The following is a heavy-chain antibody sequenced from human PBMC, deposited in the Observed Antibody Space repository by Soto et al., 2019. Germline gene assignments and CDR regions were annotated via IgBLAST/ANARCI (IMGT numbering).Heavy chain of an antibody. V-gene: IGHV3-74*01. CDR1: GFTFSSYW. J-gene: IGHJ5*02. CDR3: ARAYTIFGVVSPWFDP. CDR2: INSDGSST. Sequence: GGSLRLSCAASGFTFSSYWMHWVRQAPGKGLVWVSRINSDGSSTSYADSVKGRFTISRDNAKNTLYLQMSSLRAEDTAVYYCARAYTIFGVVSPWFDPWGQGTLVTVSS. D-gene: IGHD3-3*01.